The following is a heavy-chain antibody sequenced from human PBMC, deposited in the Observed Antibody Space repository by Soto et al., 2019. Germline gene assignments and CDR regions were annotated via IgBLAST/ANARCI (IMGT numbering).Heavy chain of an antibody. V-gene: IGHV3-23*01. D-gene: IGHD6-13*01. CDR1: GFTFSSYA. CDR2: ISGSGGST. J-gene: IGHJ5*02. Sequence: EVQLLESGGGLVQPGGSLRLSCAASGFTFSSYAMSWVRQAPGKGLEWVSAISGSGGSTYYADSVKGRFTISRDNSKKPLQLQRNRARAEDRAVYYCAKGARGSSWYGGERERLFDPWRQGTLVTVSS. CDR3: AKGARGSSWYGGERERLFDP.